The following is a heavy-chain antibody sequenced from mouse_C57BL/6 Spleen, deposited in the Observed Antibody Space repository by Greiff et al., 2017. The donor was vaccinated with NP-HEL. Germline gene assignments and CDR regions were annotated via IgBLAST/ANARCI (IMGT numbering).Heavy chain of an antibody. CDR3: AREGDYDSWYFDV. CDR1: GFTFSSYA. D-gene: IGHD2-4*01. J-gene: IGHJ1*03. Sequence: EVKLMESGGGLVKPGGSLKLSCAASGFTFSSYAMSWVRQTPEKRLEWVATISDGGSYTYYPDNVKGRFTISRDNAKNNLYLQMSHLKSEDTAMYYCAREGDYDSWYFDVWGTGTTVTVSS. CDR2: ISDGGSYT. V-gene: IGHV5-4*01.